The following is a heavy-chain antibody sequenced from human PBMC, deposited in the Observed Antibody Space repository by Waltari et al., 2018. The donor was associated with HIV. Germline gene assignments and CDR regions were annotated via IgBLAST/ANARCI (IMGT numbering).Heavy chain of an antibody. J-gene: IGHJ4*02. Sequence: QLQLQESGPRLAKPSETLSLTCPVSGGSISSTNLYWGWIRQPPGKVLEWIGSVYYSGNTYYSPSLKSRVTISVDTSKNEFSLNLSSVTAADTAIYYCATTLRRGFDSWGRGTLVTVSS. CDR2: VYYSGNT. CDR3: ATTLRRGFDS. CDR1: GGSISSTNLY. D-gene: IGHD1-1*01. V-gene: IGHV4-39*01.